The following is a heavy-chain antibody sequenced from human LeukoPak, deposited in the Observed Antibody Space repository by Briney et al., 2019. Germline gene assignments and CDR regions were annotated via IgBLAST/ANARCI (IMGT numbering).Heavy chain of an antibody. J-gene: IGHJ4*02. CDR2: IIPIFGTA. Sequence: SVKVSCKASGGTFSSYAISWVRQAPGQGLEWMGGIIPIFGTANYAQKFQGRVTITADKSTSTAYMELSSLRSEDTAVYYCAFSSSWYGGYYFDYWGQGTLVTVSS. CDR1: GGTFSSYA. CDR3: AFSSSWYGGYYFDY. V-gene: IGHV1-69*06. D-gene: IGHD6-13*01.